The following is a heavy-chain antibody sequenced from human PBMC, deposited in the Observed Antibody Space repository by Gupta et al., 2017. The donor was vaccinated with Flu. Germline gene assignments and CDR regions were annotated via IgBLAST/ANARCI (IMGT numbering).Heavy chain of an antibody. Sequence: HWFSQAPGKVLEWVAVVGYDGSNTYYSDSVKGRITISRDTSKNTLYLQMDSLRAEDTAMYFCARMSAIGDYGPPPGDFYRYYYMDVWGKGTTVTVSS. V-gene: IGHV3-33*01. D-gene: IGHD4-17*01. J-gene: IGHJ6*03. CDR2: VGYDGSNT. CDR3: ARMSAIGDYGPPPGDFYRYYYMDV.